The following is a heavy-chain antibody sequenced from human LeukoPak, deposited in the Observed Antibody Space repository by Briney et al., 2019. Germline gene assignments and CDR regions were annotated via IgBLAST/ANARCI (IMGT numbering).Heavy chain of an antibody. CDR2: MNPNSGST. V-gene: IGHV1-8*01. Sequence: ASVKVSCKASGYTFTNYDINWVRQAPGQGLEWMGWMNPNSGSTGYAQQFQGRVTMTRNTSISTAYMELSSLRSDDTAVYCCGRGRWSATGSPQFDHWGQATLVTVSS. D-gene: IGHD2-8*02. CDR1: GYTFTNYD. J-gene: IGHJ5*02. CDR3: GRGRWSATGSPQFDH.